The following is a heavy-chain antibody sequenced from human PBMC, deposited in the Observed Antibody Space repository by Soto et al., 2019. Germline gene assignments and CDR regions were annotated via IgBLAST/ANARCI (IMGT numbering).Heavy chain of an antibody. J-gene: IGHJ4*02. CDR2: VYNSGTT. Sequence: QLQLQESGPGLVRPSETLTLTCTVSGASINTRTYFWGWIRQAPGRGLDWIGNVYNSGTTHYNPSLRSRVSISIDTSENQFSLQLSSVTAADTAVYFCARFSGAGIEYWGQGTLVTVSS. CDR1: GASINTRTYF. D-gene: IGHD1-1*01. V-gene: IGHV4-39*01. CDR3: ARFSGAGIEY.